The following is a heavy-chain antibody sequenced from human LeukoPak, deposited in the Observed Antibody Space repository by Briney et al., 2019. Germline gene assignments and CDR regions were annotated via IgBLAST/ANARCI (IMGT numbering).Heavy chain of an antibody. CDR2: ISYDGSNK. D-gene: IGHD1-26*01. Sequence: PGRSLRLSCAASGFTFSSYGMHWVRQAPGKGLEWVAVISYDGSNKYYADSVKGRFTISRDNSKNTLYLQMNSLRAEDTAVYYCAKASLVGATTLSSYFQHWGQGTLVTVSS. V-gene: IGHV3-30*18. CDR1: GFTFSSYG. CDR3: AKASLVGATTLSSYFQH. J-gene: IGHJ1*01.